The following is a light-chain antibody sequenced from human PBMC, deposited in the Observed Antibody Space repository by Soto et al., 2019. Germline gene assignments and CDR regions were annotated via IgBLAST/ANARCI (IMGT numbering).Light chain of an antibody. Sequence: QSALTQPASVSGSPGQSITISCTGTSSDVGGYNYVSWYQQHPGKAPKLMIYEVSNRPSGVSKRFSGSKSGHTASLTISRLQAEDEADYYCSSYTSSSTVLFGGGTKLTVL. CDR1: SSDVGGYNY. V-gene: IGLV2-14*01. CDR3: SSYTSSSTVL. CDR2: EVS. J-gene: IGLJ2*01.